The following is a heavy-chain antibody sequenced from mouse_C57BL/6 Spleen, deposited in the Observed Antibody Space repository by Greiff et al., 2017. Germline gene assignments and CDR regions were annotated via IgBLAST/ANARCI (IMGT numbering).Heavy chain of an antibody. CDR1: GYSFTSYY. CDR3: ARYQDGYYHYFDY. Sequence: QVQLQQSGPELVKPGASVKISCKASGYSFTSYYIHWVKQRPGQGLEWIGWIYPGSGNTKYNEKFKGKATLTADTSSSTAYMQLSSLTSEDSAVYYCARYQDGYYHYFDYWGQGTTLTVSS. CDR2: IYPGSGNT. D-gene: IGHD2-3*01. J-gene: IGHJ2*01. V-gene: IGHV1-66*01.